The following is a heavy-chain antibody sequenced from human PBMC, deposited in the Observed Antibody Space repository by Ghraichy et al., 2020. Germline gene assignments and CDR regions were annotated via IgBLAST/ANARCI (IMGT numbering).Heavy chain of an antibody. CDR2: ISSDGGST. D-gene: IGHD3-3*01. CDR1: GFTFSNYA. V-gene: IGHV3-64*01. J-gene: IGHJ4*02. Sequence: GALRLSCAASGFTFSNYAMHWVRQAPGKGLEYVSAISSDGGSTYYASSVKGRFTISRDNSKNTLYLQMGSLRAEDMAVYYCARATYDFWSGYKDWGQGT. CDR3: ARATYDFWSGYKD.